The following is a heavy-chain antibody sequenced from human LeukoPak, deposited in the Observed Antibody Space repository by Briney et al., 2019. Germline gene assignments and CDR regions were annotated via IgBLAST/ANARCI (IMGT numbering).Heavy chain of an antibody. V-gene: IGHV1-2*02. CDR1: GYTFTGYY. CDR3: ARFSIVVVPADSNAFDI. D-gene: IGHD2-2*01. CDR2: INPNSGGT. Sequence: ASVKVSCKASGYTFTGYYMHWVRQAPGQGLVWMGWINPNSGGTNYAQKFQGRVTMTRDTSISTAYMELSRLRSDDTAVYYCARFSIVVVPADSNAFDIWGHGTMVTVSS. J-gene: IGHJ3*02.